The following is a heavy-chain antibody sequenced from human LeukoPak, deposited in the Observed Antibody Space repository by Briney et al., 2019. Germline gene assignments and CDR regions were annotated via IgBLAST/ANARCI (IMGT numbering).Heavy chain of an antibody. CDR1: GGSLSSGGSY. V-gene: IGHV4-31*03. J-gene: IGHJ4*02. Sequence: SQTLSLTCTVSGGSLSSGGSYWSWIRQHPGKGLEWIGYIYYSGSTYHIPSRKSRVTISVDTSKNQVSLKLSSVTAAGTAVYYCARGRVVRGVISYYFDYWGQGTLVTVSS. CDR2: IYYSGST. CDR3: ARGRVVRGVISYYFDY. D-gene: IGHD3-10*01.